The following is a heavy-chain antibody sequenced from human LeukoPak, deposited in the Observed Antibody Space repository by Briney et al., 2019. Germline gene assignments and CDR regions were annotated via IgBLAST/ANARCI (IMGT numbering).Heavy chain of an antibody. CDR2: INTSGGST. CDR3: AREGVDTAMVRDDYYGMDV. J-gene: IGHJ6*02. D-gene: IGHD5-18*01. CDR1: GYTFTSYY. Sequence: ASVKVSCKASGYTFTSYYMHWVRQAPGQGLEWMVIINTSGGSTSYAQKFQGRVTMTRDTSTSTVYMELSSLRSEDTAVYYCAREGVDTAMVRDDYYGMDVWGQGTTVTVSS. V-gene: IGHV1-46*01.